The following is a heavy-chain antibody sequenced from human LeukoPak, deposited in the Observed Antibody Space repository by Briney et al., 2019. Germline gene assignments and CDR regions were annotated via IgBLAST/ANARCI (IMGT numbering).Heavy chain of an antibody. J-gene: IGHJ5*02. CDR2: INPSSGGT. D-gene: IGHD6-19*01. V-gene: IGHV1-2*02. Sequence: ASVKVSCKASGYTFTGYYMHWVRQAPGQGLEWMGWINPSSGGTNYAQKLQGRVTMTTDTSTSTAYMELRSLRSDDTAVYYCARYLRSGWISSTFYWFDPWGQGTLVTVSS. CDR1: GYTFTGYY. CDR3: ARYLRSGWISSTFYWFDP.